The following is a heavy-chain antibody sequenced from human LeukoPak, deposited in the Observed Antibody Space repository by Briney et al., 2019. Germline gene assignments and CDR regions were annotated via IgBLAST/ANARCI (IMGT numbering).Heavy chain of an antibody. J-gene: IGHJ5*02. CDR2: IYYSGST. Sequence: SETLSLTCTVSGGSISSSSYYWGWIRQPPGKGLEWIGSIYYSGSTYYNPSLKSRVTISVDTSKNQFSLKLSSVTAADTAVYYCARDRGQQQLPLGLYNWFDPWGQGTLVTVSS. CDR3: ARDRGQQQLPLGLYNWFDP. V-gene: IGHV4-39*07. D-gene: IGHD6-13*01. CDR1: GGSISSSSYY.